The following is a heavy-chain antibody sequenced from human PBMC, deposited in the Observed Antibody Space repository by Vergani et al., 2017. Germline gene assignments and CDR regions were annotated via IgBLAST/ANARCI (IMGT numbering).Heavy chain of an antibody. J-gene: IGHJ6*03. CDR3: ARVDTQVPATSHFYYMDV. Sequence: QVQLQESGPGVVKPSQTLSLTCAVSGGSISSGDHCWTWIPPRPGKGLEWIGYIFYSGTTYDNPSLRSRLTISVDASQNQFSLKLRSVTAADTAGYYCARVDTQVPATSHFYYMDVWGKGTTVVVSS. CDR1: GGSISSGDHC. V-gene: IGHV4-31*11. CDR2: IFYSGTT. D-gene: IGHD6-25*01.